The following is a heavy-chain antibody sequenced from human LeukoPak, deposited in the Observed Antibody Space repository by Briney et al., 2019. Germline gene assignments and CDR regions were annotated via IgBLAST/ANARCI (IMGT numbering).Heavy chain of an antibody. CDR3: ARHGDNSSWNVAY. CDR2: IYYSGST. D-gene: IGHD6-13*01. J-gene: IGHJ4*02. CDR1: GGSISSNNYY. V-gene: IGHV4-39*01. Sequence: SETLSLTCTVSGGSISSNNYYWGWIRQPPGKGLEWIGSIYYSGSTYYNPSLKSRVTISVDTSKNQFSLKLSSVTAADTAVYYCARHGDNSSWNVAYWGQGTRVTVSS.